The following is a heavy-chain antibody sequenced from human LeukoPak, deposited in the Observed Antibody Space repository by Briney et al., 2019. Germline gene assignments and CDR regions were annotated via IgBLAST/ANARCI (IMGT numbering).Heavy chain of an antibody. Sequence: GGSLRLSCAASGFTFSSYWMSWVRQAPGKGLEWVANIKQDGSEKYYVDSVRGRFTISRDNAKNSLYLQMNSLRAEDTAVYYCASYYDSSGYFDAFDIWGQGTMVSVSS. V-gene: IGHV3-7*05. CDR1: GFTFSSYW. J-gene: IGHJ3*02. D-gene: IGHD3-22*01. CDR3: ASYYDSSGYFDAFDI. CDR2: IKQDGSEK.